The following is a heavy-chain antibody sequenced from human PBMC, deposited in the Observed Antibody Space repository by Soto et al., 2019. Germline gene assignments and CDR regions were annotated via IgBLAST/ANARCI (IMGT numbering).Heavy chain of an antibody. CDR2: IIPIFGTA. CDR1: GGTFSSYA. J-gene: IGHJ5*02. V-gene: IGHV1-69*13. CDR3: AVRTMVRGDNWFDP. D-gene: IGHD3-10*01. Sequence: ASVKVSCKASGGTFSSYAISWVRQAPGQGLEWMGGIIPIFGTANYAQKFQGRVTITADESTSTAYMELSSLRSEDTAVYYCAVRTMVRGDNWFDPWGQGTLVTVSS.